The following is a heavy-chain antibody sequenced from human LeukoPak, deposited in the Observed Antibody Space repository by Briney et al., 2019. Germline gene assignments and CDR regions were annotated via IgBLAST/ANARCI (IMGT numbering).Heavy chain of an antibody. CDR1: GFTFSSYG. CDR2: IWYDGSNK. CDR3: AKDLGATVVDAFDI. D-gene: IGHD1-26*01. J-gene: IGHJ3*02. V-gene: IGHV3-33*06. Sequence: GRSLRLSCAASGFTFSSYGMHWVRQAPGKGLEWVALIWYDGSNKYYADSVKGRFTISRDNSKNTLYLQMNSLRAEDTAVYYCAKDLGATVVDAFDIWGQGTMVTVSS.